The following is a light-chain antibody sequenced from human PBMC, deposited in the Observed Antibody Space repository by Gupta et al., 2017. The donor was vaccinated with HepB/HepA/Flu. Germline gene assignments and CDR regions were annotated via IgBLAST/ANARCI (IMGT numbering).Light chain of an antibody. V-gene: IGKV3-11*01. CDR2: DAS. CDR3: QRRSHWALT. CDR1: QSVSSY. Sequence: DIVLTPSPATLSLSPGERATLSCRPSQSVSSYIAWYQRKPGQAPSLLIYDASKRAPGSPAKWSGSGSGANFTRTMSSIEAEEFAGSYCQRRSHWALTFGQGTRLEMK. J-gene: IGKJ5*01.